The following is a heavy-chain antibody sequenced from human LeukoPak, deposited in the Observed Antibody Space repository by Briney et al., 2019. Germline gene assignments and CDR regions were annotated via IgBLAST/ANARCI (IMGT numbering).Heavy chain of an antibody. CDR2: ISAYNGNT. CDR1: GYTFINYG. J-gene: IGHJ4*02. CDR3: ARVVGGDGTHDQ. V-gene: IGHV1-18*01. Sequence: ASVKVSCKASGYTFINYGISWVRQAPGQGLEWMGWISAYNGNTNYAQKLQGRVTMTTDTSTSTASMQLRNLKSDDTAVYYCARVVGGDGTHDQWGQGTLVTVSS.